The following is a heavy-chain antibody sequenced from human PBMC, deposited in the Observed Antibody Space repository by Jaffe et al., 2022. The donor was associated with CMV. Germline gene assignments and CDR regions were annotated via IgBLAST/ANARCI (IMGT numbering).Heavy chain of an antibody. CDR1: GYTFTGYY. CDR2: INPNSGGT. Sequence: QVQLVQSGAEVKKPGASVKVSCKASGYTFTGYYMHWVRQAPGQGLEWMGWINPNSGGTNYAQKFQGWVTMTRDTSISTAYMELSRLRSDDTAVYYCARDARGIEVIAVAGYFDYWGQGTLVTVSS. CDR3: ARDARGIEVIAVAGYFDY. D-gene: IGHD6-19*01. J-gene: IGHJ4*02. V-gene: IGHV1-2*04.